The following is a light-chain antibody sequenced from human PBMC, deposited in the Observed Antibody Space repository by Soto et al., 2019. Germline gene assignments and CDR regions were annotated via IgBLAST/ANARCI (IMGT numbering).Light chain of an antibody. CDR1: NSNFGAGYE. J-gene: IGLJ1*01. CDR3: QSFDSSLRVYV. Sequence: QSVLTQPPSVSGAPGQRVTISCTGRNSNFGAGYEVHWYKQVPGAAPTLVIFNNLNRPSGVPERFSGSKSGTSASLVISGLQAEDEADYYCQSFDSSLRVYVFGSGTKVTVL. V-gene: IGLV1-40*01. CDR2: NNL.